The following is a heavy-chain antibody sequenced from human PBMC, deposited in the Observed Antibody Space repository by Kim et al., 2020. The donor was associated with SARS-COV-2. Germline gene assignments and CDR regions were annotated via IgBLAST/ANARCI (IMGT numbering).Heavy chain of an antibody. Sequence: SVKGRFTISRDNSKNTLYLQMNSLRAEDTAVYYCASFLSCIAVAGTRIDYWGQGTLVTVSS. CDR3: ASFLSCIAVAGTRIDY. J-gene: IGHJ4*02. V-gene: IGHV3-30*01. D-gene: IGHD6-19*01.